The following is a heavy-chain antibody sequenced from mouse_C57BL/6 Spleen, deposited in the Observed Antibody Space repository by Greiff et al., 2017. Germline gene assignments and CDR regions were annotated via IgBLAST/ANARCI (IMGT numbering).Heavy chain of an antibody. CDR1: GYTFTSYW. CDR3: ARKVYYDYDDYAMDY. CDR2: INPSNGGT. D-gene: IGHD2-4*01. J-gene: IGHJ4*01. V-gene: IGHV1-53*01. Sequence: QVQLKESGTELVKPGASVKLSCKASGYTFTSYWMHWVKQRPGQGLEWIGNINPSNGGTNYNEKFKSKATLTVDKSSSTAYMQLSSLTSEDSAVYYCARKVYYDYDDYAMDYWGQGTSVTVSS.